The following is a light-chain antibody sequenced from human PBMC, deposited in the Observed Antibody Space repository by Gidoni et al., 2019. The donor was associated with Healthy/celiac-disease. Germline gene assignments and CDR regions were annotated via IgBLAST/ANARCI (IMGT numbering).Light chain of an antibody. CDR2: RNN. CDR3: AVWDDSLSGHWV. V-gene: IGLV1-47*01. Sequence: QSVLTQPPSASGTPRQSVTISCSVSSSNIGSHSVYWYQQLPGTAPKLLIYRNNQRPSGVPDRFSGSESGTSASLAISGLRSEDEADDYCAVWDDSLSGHWVFGGGTKLTVL. J-gene: IGLJ3*02. CDR1: SSNIGSHS.